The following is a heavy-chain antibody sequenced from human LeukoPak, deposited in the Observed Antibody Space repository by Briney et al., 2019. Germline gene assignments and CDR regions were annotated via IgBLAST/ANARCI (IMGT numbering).Heavy chain of an antibody. V-gene: IGHV3-30*18. CDR1: GLTFSSYG. CDR2: ISYDGSNK. CDR3: ANGRSYDFWSGYSYAFDI. J-gene: IGHJ3*02. D-gene: IGHD3-3*01. Sequence: GRSLRLSCAASGLTFSSYGMHWVRQAPGKGLEWVAVISYDGSNKYYADSVKGRFTISRDNSKNTLYLQMNSLRAEDTAVYYCANGRSYDFWSGYSYAFDIWGQGTMVTVSS.